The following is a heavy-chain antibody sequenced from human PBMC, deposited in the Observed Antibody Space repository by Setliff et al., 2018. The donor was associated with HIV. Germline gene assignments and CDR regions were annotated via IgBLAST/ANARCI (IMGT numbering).Heavy chain of an antibody. CDR1: GYSFTTYG. CDR2: IGTQNGNT. J-gene: IGHJ3*02. Sequence: ASVKVSCKASGYSFTTYGVYWVRQAPGQGLEWMGWIGTQNGNTNYAQKFQGRVTMTTDTSTNTAYMELSSLTSDDTAVYYCARGDFHDSSGYFTDAFDIWGQGTMVTVPS. D-gene: IGHD3-22*01. CDR3: ARGDFHDSSGYFTDAFDI. V-gene: IGHV1-18*01.